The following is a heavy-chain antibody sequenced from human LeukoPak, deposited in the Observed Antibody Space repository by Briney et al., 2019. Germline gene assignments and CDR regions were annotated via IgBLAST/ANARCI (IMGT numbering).Heavy chain of an antibody. V-gene: IGHV3-33*08. Sequence: PGRPLRLSCAASGFTFSSYGMHWVRQAPGKGLEWVAVIWYGGSNKYYADSVKGRFTISRDNSKNTLYLQMNSLRAEDTAVYYCARDPYDGGKGPFDYWGQGTLVTVSS. CDR1: GFTFSSYG. D-gene: IGHD4-23*01. J-gene: IGHJ4*02. CDR3: ARDPYDGGKGPFDY. CDR2: IWYGGSNK.